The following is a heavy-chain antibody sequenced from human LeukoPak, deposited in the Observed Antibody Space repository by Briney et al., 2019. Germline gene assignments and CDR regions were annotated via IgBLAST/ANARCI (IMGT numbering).Heavy chain of an antibody. J-gene: IGHJ4*02. CDR2: IYTSGST. CDR3: ASNYYDSSGYSTLPKN. CDR1: GGSISSGSYY. D-gene: IGHD3-22*01. V-gene: IGHV4-61*02. Sequence: TSETLSLTCTVSGGSISSGSYYWSWIRQPAGKGLEWIGRIYTSGSTNYNPSLKSRVTISVDTSKNQFSLKLSSVTAADTAVYYCASNYYDSSGYSTLPKNWGQGTLVTVSS.